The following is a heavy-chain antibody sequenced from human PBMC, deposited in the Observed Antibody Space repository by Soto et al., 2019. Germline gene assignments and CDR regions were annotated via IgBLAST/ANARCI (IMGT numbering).Heavy chain of an antibody. Sequence: SETLSLTCTVPGGSISSYYWSWIRQPPGKGLEWIGYIYYSGSTNYNPSLKSRVTISVDTSKNQFSLKLSSVTAADTAVYYCARQRKFRYSSSSDWFDPWGQGTLVTVPQ. V-gene: IGHV4-59*08. J-gene: IGHJ5*02. D-gene: IGHD6-6*01. CDR2: IYYSGST. CDR1: GGSISSYY. CDR3: ARQRKFRYSSSSDWFDP.